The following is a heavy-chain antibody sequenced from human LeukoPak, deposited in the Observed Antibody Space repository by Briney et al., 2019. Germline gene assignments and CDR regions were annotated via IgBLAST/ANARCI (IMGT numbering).Heavy chain of an antibody. CDR2: ISAYNGNT. J-gene: IGHJ4*02. Sequence: GASVKVSCKASGYTFTSYGISWVRQAPGQGLEWMGWISAYNGNTNYARKLQGRVTMTTDTSTSTAYMELRSLRSDDTAVYYCAREGFCSSTSCYTVPNDYWGQGTLVTVSS. CDR1: GYTFTSYG. D-gene: IGHD2-2*02. CDR3: AREGFCSSTSCYTVPNDY. V-gene: IGHV1-18*01.